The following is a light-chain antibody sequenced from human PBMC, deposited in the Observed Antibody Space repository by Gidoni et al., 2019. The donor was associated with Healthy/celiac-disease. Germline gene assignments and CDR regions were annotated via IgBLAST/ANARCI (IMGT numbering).Light chain of an antibody. CDR2: DAS. Sequence: EIVLTQSPATLSLSPGESATLACRASQSVSSYLAWYQQKPGQAPRLLIYDASNRATAIPARFSGSGSGTDFTLTISSLEPEDFAVYYCQQRSNWPPEVTFGGGTKVEIK. V-gene: IGKV3-11*01. CDR3: QQRSNWPPEVT. J-gene: IGKJ4*01. CDR1: QSVSSY.